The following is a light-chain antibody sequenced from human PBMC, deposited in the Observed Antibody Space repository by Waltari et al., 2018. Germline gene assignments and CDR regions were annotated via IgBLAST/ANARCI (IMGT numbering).Light chain of an antibody. CDR1: STTITNY. CDR3: ATWDDSLNGWV. J-gene: IGLJ3*02. CDR2: KDY. V-gene: IGLV1-47*01. Sequence: QSVLTQPPSASGAPGQEVSISCSGGSTTITNYVFWYQQFPGTAPKRIVYKDYGRPSGVPDRFSASQSGTSASLAISGLRSDDEADYYCATWDDSLNGWVFGGGTKLTVL.